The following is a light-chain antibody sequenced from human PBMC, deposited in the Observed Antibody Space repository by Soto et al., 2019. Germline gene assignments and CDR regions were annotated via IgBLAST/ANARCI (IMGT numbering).Light chain of an antibody. CDR3: LLYYGGAHVV. Sequence: QAVVTQEPSLTVSPGGTVTLTCASSTGAVTSGYYPNWFQQKPGQAPRALIYGASNKHSWTPARFSGSVLGGKAALTLSGVQPEDGAEYYCLLYYGGAHVVFGGGTQLTVL. CDR1: TGAVTSGYY. V-gene: IGLV7-43*01. CDR2: GAS. J-gene: IGLJ2*01.